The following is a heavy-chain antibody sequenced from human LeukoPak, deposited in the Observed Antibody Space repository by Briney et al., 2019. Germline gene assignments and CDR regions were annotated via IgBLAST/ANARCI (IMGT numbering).Heavy chain of an antibody. Sequence: GGSLRLSCAASGFTFSSYAMHWVRQTPGKGLEYVSGIATTADSASYADAVKGRFTISRDNSKNMLYLQMGSLRHEDMAVYFCARGTRVSPGIDYWGQGALVTVSS. CDR2: IATTADSA. CDR1: GFTFSSYA. CDR3: ARGTRVSPGIDY. D-gene: IGHD1-14*01. V-gene: IGHV3-64*02. J-gene: IGHJ4*02.